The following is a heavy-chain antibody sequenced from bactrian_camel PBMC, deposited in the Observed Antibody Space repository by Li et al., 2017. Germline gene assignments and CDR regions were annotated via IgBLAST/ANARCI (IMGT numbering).Heavy chain of an antibody. V-gene: IGHV3S40*01. CDR2: ISPGASTT. D-gene: IGHD3*01. CDR1: RYTTSNTC. Sequence: VQLVESGGGSVQAGGSLRLSCAASRYTTSNTCMGWFRQAPGKEREWVAYISPGASTTYYAGSVKGRFTISRDNAKNTVYLQMNNLKPEDTAMYYCAACSNPFFGQGTQVTVS. J-gene: IGHJ4*01.